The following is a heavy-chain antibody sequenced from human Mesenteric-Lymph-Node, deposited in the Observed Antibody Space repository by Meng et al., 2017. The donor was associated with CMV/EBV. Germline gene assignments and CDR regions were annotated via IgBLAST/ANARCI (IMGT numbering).Heavy chain of an antibody. J-gene: IGHJ1*01. CDR2: ITSSGGST. CDR3: AKDSSNWVKYFQH. CDR1: GFTFSSYA. D-gene: IGHD1-1*01. V-gene: IGHV3-23*01. Sequence: GESLKISCAASGFTFSSYAMSWVRHAPGKGLEWVSVITSSGGSTYYADSVKGRFSISRDNSKNTLYLQMNSLRAEDTAVYYCAKDSSNWVKYFQHWGQGTLVTVSS.